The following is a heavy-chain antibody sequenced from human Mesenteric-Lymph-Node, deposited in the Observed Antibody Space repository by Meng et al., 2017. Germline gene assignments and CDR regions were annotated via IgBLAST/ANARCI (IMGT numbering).Heavy chain of an antibody. CDR3: VRSPRADTSTVTFDY. Sequence: GESLKISCVASGFTLSSNAMNWVRQAPGKGLEWVAIISYDGSSQHYADSVRGRFTISRDNSKNTLYLQMDSPSADDTAVYYCVRSPRADTSTVTFDYWGQGTLVTVSS. J-gene: IGHJ4*02. D-gene: IGHD5-18*01. CDR2: ISYDGSSQ. V-gene: IGHV3-30*04. CDR1: GFTLSSNA.